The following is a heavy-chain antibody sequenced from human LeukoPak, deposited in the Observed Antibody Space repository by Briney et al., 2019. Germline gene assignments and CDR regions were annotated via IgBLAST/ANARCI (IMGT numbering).Heavy chain of an antibody. J-gene: IGHJ4*02. CDR2: IYSGGST. CDR1: GFTVSSNY. D-gene: IGHD6-13*01. CDR3: ARDLMWFGSSCHDY. V-gene: IGHV3-66*01. Sequence: GGSLRLSCAASGFTVSSNYMSWVRQAPGKGLEWVSVIYSGGSTYYADSVKGRFTISRDNSKNTLYLQMNSLRAEDTAVYYCARDLMWFGSSCHDYWGQGTLVTVSS.